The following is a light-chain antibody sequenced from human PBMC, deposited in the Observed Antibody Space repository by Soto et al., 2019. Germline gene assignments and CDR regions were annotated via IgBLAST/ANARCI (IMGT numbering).Light chain of an antibody. J-gene: IGKJ4*01. CDR3: QQRSDWPPLT. CDR1: HSVSRTY. CDR2: GAS. Sequence: EIVLTQSPGTLSLSPGERATLSCRASHSVSRTYLAWYQQKPGQAPRLLIYGASDRATGTPDRFSGSGSGTDFTLTISRLEPEDSAVYYCQQRSDWPPLTFGGGTKVEIK. V-gene: IGKV3D-20*02.